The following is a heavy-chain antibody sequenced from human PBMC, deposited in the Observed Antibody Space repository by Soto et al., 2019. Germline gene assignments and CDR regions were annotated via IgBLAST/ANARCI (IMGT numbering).Heavy chain of an antibody. CDR3: ARSVVYYDFWSGYPHAFDI. V-gene: IGHV3-11*01. Sequence: GGSLGLSCAASGFTFRDYYMSWIRQAPGKGLEWVSYISSSGSTIYYADSVKGRFTISRDNAKNSLYLQMNSLRAEDTAVYYCARSVVYYDFWSGYPHAFDIWGQGTMVTVSS. CDR2: ISSSGSTI. J-gene: IGHJ3*02. D-gene: IGHD3-3*01. CDR1: GFTFRDYY.